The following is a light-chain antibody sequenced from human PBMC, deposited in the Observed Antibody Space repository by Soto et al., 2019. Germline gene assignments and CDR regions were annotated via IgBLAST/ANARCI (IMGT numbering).Light chain of an antibody. CDR3: CSHVGGSSPQLV. J-gene: IGLJ3*02. CDR2: EVN. CDR1: SNDVGGYNL. V-gene: IGLV2-23*02. Sequence: QSALTQPASVAGSPGQSITISCTGTSNDVGGYNLVSWFQQHPGKAPKLMISEVNKRPSGVSNRFSGSKSANTASLTISGIQAEDEADYYCCSHVGGSSPQLVFGGGTKLTVL.